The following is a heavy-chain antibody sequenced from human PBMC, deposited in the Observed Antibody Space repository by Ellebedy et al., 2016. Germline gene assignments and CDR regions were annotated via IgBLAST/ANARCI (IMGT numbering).Heavy chain of an antibody. D-gene: IGHD3-9*01. Sequence: GESLKISXAASGFTFSSYAMHWVRQAPGKGLEWVAVISYDGSNKYYADSVKGRFTISRDNSKNTLYLQMNSLRAEDTAVYYCARDRYFDVGGYYYYYGMDVWGQGTTVTVSS. CDR2: ISYDGSNK. CDR3: ARDRYFDVGGYYYYYGMDV. CDR1: GFTFSSYA. J-gene: IGHJ6*02. V-gene: IGHV3-30-3*01.